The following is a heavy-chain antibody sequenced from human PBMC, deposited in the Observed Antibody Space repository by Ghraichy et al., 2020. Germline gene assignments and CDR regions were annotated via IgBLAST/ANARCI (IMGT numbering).Heavy chain of an antibody. J-gene: IGHJ3*02. CDR2: ISGSGGST. V-gene: IGHV3-23*01. Sequence: LSLTCAASGFTFSSYAMSWVRQAPGKGLEWVSAISGSGGSTYYADSVKGRFTISRDNSKNTLYLQMNSLRAEDTAVYYCAKVGRSGSYYPDAFDIWGQGTMVTVSS. CDR3: AKVGRSGSYYPDAFDI. D-gene: IGHD1-26*01. CDR1: GFTFSSYA.